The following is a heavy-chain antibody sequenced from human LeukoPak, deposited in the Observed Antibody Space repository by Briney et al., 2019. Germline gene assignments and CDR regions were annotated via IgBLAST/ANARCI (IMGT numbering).Heavy chain of an antibody. CDR2: IRDVGSNK. D-gene: IGHD1-26*01. Sequence: RGSLALSCAASGFSLSTYGMYWVRQAPGKGLAWVAFIRDVGSNKYYADSVKGRFTISRDNSKKTLYLQLNSRSAEDTAVYYCAKKSYSDYWGQGTLVTVSS. J-gene: IGHJ4*02. V-gene: IGHV3-30*02. CDR1: GFSLSTYG. CDR3: AKKSYSDY.